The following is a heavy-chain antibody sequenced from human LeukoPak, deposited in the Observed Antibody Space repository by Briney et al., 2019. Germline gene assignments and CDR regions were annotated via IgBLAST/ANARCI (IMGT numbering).Heavy chain of an antibody. J-gene: IGHJ4*02. D-gene: IGHD2-2*01. CDR3: ARDLGVLPYCSSPSCYSPSRDY. V-gene: IGHV3-21*04. Sequence: NTGGSLRLPCAASGFTFSSYSMNWVRQAPGKGLEWVSSISSSSSYIYYADSVKGRFTISRDNAKNSLYLQMNSLRAEDTAVYYCARDLGVLPYCSSPSCYSPSRDYWGQGTLVTVSS. CDR1: GFTFSSYS. CDR2: ISSSSSYI.